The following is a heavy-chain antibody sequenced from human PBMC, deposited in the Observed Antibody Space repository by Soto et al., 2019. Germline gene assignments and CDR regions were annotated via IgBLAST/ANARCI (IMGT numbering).Heavy chain of an antibody. CDR3: ASEGIVGATYFDY. V-gene: IGHV4-34*01. J-gene: IGHJ4*02. Sequence: SETLSLTCAVYGGSFSGYYWSWIRQPPGKGLEWIGEINHSGSTNYNPSLKSRVTISVDTSKNQFSLKLSSVTAADTAVYYCASEGIVGATYFDYWGQGTLVTVSS. CDR1: GGSFSGYY. D-gene: IGHD1-26*01. CDR2: INHSGST.